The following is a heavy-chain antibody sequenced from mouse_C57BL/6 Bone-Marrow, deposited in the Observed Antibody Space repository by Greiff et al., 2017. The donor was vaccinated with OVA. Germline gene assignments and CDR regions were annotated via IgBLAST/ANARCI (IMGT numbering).Heavy chain of an antibody. D-gene: IGHD2-3*01. V-gene: IGHV1-50*01. Sequence: QVQLQQPGAELVKPGASVKLSCKASGYTFTSYWMQWVKQRPGQGLEWIGEIDPSDSYTNYNQKFKGKATLTVDTSSSTAYMQLSSLTSEDSAVYYCARKGLIYDGYLWFAYWGQGTLVTVSA. CDR2: IDPSDSYT. CDR1: GYTFTSYW. J-gene: IGHJ3*01. CDR3: ARKGLIYDGYLWFAY.